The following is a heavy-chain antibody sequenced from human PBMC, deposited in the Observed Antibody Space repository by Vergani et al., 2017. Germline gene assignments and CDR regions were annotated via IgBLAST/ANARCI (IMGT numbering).Heavy chain of an antibody. J-gene: IGHJ6*02. V-gene: IGHV3-11*04. CDR2: MSSGDPI. Sequence: QVQLVESGGGLVKPGGSLRLSCEASGFTFSDHYMSWVRQAPGKGLEWISYMSSGDPIYYAEAVKGRFTGSRDNPKNTLYLQMNSLTAEDTAVYYCARETDTGSSVSYNYYAMYVWGQGITGSVSS. D-gene: IGHD3-9*01. CDR1: GFTFSDHY. CDR3: ARETDTGSSVSYNYYAMYV.